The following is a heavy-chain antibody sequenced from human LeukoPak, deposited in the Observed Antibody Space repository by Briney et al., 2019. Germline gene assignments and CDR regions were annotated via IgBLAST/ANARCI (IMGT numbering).Heavy chain of an antibody. Sequence: GRSLRLSCAASGFTFSRYGMHWVRQAPGKGLEWVAVIWYDGSNKYYADSVKGRFTISRDNSKNTLYLQMNSLRAEDTAVYYCARAIRANSSSCNDFWGQGTLVTVSS. CDR2: IWYDGSNK. V-gene: IGHV3-33*01. J-gene: IGHJ4*02. CDR1: GFTFSRYG. D-gene: IGHD2-2*01. CDR3: ARAIRANSSSCNDF.